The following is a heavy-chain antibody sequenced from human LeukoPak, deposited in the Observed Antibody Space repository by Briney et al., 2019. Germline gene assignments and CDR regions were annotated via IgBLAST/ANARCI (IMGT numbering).Heavy chain of an antibody. J-gene: IGHJ6*03. CDR1: GGTFSSYA. V-gene: IGHV1-69*05. CDR2: IIPIFGTA. D-gene: IGHD2-2*02. CDR3: ARVSVVVPAAIQSYYYYMDV. Sequence: SVKVSCKASGGTFSSYAISWVRQAPGQGLEWMGGIIPIFGTANYAQKFQGRVTITTDESTSTAYMELSSLRSEDTAVYYCARVSVVVPAAIQSYYYYMDVWGKGTTVTVSS.